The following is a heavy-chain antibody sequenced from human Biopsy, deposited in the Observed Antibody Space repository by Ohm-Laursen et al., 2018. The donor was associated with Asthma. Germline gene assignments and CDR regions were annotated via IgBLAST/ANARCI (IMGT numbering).Heavy chain of an antibody. CDR1: GYTFIGCP. Sequence: ASAKVSCKASGYTFIGCPIHWMRQAPGQGLEWMGRINPNSGDTNYAQKFQGRVTMTRDTSISTAYMEVSRLRSDDPAVYYCARGQKSAGDRWFDPWGQGTLVTVSS. J-gene: IGHJ5*02. V-gene: IGHV1-2*06. D-gene: IGHD6-13*01. CDR3: ARGQKSAGDRWFDP. CDR2: INPNSGDT.